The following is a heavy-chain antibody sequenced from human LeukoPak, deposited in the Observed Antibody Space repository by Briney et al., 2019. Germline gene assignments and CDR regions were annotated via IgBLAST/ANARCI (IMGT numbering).Heavy chain of an antibody. D-gene: IGHD1-14*01. CDR1: GGSASSGGFY. Sequence: SETLSLTCSASGGSASSGGFYWSWLRQHPGKGLEWIGYVLYSGKTFSNPSLKSRVNISLDTSNNQFSLNLTSVTAADTAVYYCASSVITSDGIDYWGRGTLVSVSS. CDR3: ASSVITSDGIDY. J-gene: IGHJ4*02. V-gene: IGHV4-31*03. CDR2: VLYSGKT.